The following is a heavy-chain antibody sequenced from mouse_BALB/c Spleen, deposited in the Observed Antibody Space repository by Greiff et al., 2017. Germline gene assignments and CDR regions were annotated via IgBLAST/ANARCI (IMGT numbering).Heavy chain of an antibody. J-gene: IGHJ4*01. D-gene: IGHD1-2*01. CDR2: ISSGGSYT. V-gene: IGHV5-6-4*01. Sequence: EVKVVESGGGLVKPGGSLKLSCAASGFTFSSYTMSWVRQTPEKRLEWVATISSGGSYTYYPDSVKGRFTISRDNAKNTLYLQMSSLKSEDTAMYYCTRDHYGYDYAMDYWGQGTSVTVSS. CDR1: GFTFSSYT. CDR3: TRDHYGYDYAMDY.